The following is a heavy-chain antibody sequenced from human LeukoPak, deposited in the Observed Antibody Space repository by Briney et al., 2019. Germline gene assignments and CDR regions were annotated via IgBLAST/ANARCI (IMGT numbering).Heavy chain of an antibody. D-gene: IGHD3-10*01. CDR3: ASEIGD. CDR1: GFTFSRYA. CDR2: ISYDGTNQ. V-gene: IGHV3-30*03. Sequence: PGRSLRLSCVASGFTFSRYAMHWVRQAPGKGPEWVALISYDGTNQYYADSVKGRFTISRDSSKNTLYLQMNSLRAEDTAVYYCASEIGDWGQGTLVTVSS. J-gene: IGHJ4*02.